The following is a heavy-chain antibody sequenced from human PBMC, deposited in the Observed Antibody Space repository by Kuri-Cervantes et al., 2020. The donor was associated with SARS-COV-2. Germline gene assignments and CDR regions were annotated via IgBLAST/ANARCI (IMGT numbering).Heavy chain of an antibody. V-gene: IGHV1-18*01. CDR3: ARSTPFRRPVVISQGGAFDI. CDR1: GYTFINFD. D-gene: IGHD3-22*01. Sequence: ASVKVSCKASGYTFINFDLNWVRQAPGQGLEWMGRISAYNGNTNYAQKFQGRVTMTTDTSTSTAYMDLRSLRSDDTAVYYCARSTPFRRPVVISQGGAFDIWGQGTMVTVSS. CDR2: ISAYNGNT. J-gene: IGHJ3*02.